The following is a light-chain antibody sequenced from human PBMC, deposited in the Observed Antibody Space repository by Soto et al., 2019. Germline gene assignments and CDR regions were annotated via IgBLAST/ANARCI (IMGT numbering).Light chain of an antibody. CDR1: SSNIGNNA. Sequence: QSVLTQSPSVSEAPRQRVTISCSGSSSNIGNNAVNWYQQLPGKAPKLLLYYDDLLPSGVSDRFSGSKSGTSASLAISGLQSEDEADYYCAAWDDSLNGVVFGGGTKVTVL. J-gene: IGLJ2*01. CDR3: AAWDDSLNGVV. V-gene: IGLV1-36*01. CDR2: YDD.